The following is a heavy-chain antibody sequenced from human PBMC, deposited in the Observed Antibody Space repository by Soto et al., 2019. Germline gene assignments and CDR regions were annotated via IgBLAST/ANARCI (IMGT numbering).Heavy chain of an antibody. CDR1: GYTFTYYP. CDR2: ISTHNGNT. V-gene: IGHV1-18*01. D-gene: IGHD3-3*01. Sequence: ASVKVSCKASGYTFTYYPIHWVRQAPGQRLEWMGWISTHNGNTIYAQKFQGRVIMTMDTSTTTVYMELRSLRPDDTAVYLCAREGILGLFDAYDLWGQGTMVTVSS. J-gene: IGHJ3*01. CDR3: AREGILGLFDAYDL.